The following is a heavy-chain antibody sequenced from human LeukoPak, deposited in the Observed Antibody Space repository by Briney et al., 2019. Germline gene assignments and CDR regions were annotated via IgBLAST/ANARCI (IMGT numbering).Heavy chain of an antibody. CDR3: ARVPGGLEWADFDY. CDR1: GFTFSTHS. J-gene: IGHJ4*02. CDR2: ISSSSSDI. V-gene: IGHV3-21*01. Sequence: GGSLRLSCAASGFTFSTHSMNWVRQAPGKGLEWVSCISSSSSDIKYADSVKGRFTISRDNAKNSLYLQLSSLRAEDTAVYYYARVPGGLEWADFDYWGQGTLVTVSS. D-gene: IGHD3-3*01.